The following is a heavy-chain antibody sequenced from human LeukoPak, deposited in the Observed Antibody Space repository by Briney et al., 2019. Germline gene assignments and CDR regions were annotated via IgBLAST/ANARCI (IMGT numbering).Heavy chain of an antibody. CDR3: ARDHKDWGVFDY. CDR2: ITPSSSTI. Sequence: GGFLRLSCAASGFTFSSYSMNWVRQAPGKGLEWVSYITPSSSTIYYADSVKGRFTISRDNAKNSLYLQMNSLRAEDTAVYYCARDHKDWGVFDYWGQGTLVTVSS. V-gene: IGHV3-48*04. J-gene: IGHJ4*02. CDR1: GFTFSSYS. D-gene: IGHD7-27*01.